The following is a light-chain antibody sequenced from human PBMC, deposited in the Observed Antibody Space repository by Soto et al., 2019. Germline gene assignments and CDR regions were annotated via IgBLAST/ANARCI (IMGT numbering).Light chain of an antibody. V-gene: IGKV3-15*01. CDR1: HSISSN. J-gene: IGKJ4*01. Sequence: EIVMAQSPATLSVSPGERATLFCRASHSISSNLAWYQQKAGQAPRLLIYGTSTRATGIAARFSGSGSGTEFTLTITSLQSEDFGIYYCQQYNIWPPLTFGGGTKVEIK. CDR2: GTS. CDR3: QQYNIWPPLT.